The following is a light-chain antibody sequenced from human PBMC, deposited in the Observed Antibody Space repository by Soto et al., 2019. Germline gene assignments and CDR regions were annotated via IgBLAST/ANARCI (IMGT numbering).Light chain of an antibody. CDR2: GAS. V-gene: IGKV3-20*01. CDR1: QSVSSSY. J-gene: IGKJ4*01. Sequence: EVVLTQSPGTLSLSPAERATLSCRASQSVSSSYLACYQQKPGQAPRLLIYGASSRATGIPDRFSGSGSGTDFTLTISRLEPEDFAVYYCQQYGSSPLTFGGGTKVDIK. CDR3: QQYGSSPLT.